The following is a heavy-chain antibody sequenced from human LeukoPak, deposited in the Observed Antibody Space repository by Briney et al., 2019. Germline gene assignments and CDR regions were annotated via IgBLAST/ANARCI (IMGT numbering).Heavy chain of an antibody. J-gene: IGHJ4*02. CDR1: GGTFSSYA. Sequence: GASVKVSCKASGGTFSSYAISWVRQAPGQGLEWMGGIIPIFGTANYAQKFQGRVTITADKSTSTAYMELSSLRSEDTAVYYCASSGYYIYYFDYWGQGTLVTVSS. V-gene: IGHV1-69*06. CDR2: IIPIFGTA. D-gene: IGHD3-22*01. CDR3: ASSGYYIYYFDY.